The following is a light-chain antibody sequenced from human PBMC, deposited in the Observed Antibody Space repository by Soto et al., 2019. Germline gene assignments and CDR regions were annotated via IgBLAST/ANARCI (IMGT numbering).Light chain of an antibody. J-gene: IGKJ4*01. V-gene: IGKV3-11*01. CDR2: DAS. CDR3: QQRSNWPPVIT. CDR1: QSVTTF. Sequence: IVLTQSPATLSLSPRERATLSCRASQSVTTFLAWYQQKPDQAPRLLIYDASTRATGIPARFSGSGSGTDFTLTISSLEPEDFAVYYCQQRSNWPPVITFGGGTKVEIK.